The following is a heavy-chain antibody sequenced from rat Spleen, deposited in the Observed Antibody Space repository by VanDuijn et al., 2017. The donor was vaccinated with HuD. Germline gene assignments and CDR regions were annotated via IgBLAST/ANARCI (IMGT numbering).Heavy chain of an antibody. J-gene: IGHJ2*01. D-gene: IGHD4-3*01. V-gene: IGHV5-7*01. CDR1: GFTFSDYN. CDR2: ISYDGSST. Sequence: EVQLVESGGGLVQPGRSLKLSCAASGFTFSDYNMAWVRQAPKKGLEWVATISYDGSSTYYRDSVKGRFTISRDNAKSTLYLQMDSLRSEDTATYYCARHNSGYGYMDAWGQGVMVTVSS. CDR3: ARHNSGYGYMDA.